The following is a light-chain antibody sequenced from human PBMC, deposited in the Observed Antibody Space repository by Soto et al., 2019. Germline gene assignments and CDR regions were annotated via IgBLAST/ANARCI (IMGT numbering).Light chain of an antibody. CDR3: LRYGDSPPAYT. J-gene: IGKJ2*01. Sequence: EIVLTQSPGTVSLSPGERATHSCRASQSVSSGNLAWYRQKPGQAPSLLIFGASNRATGSPDRFSGSGSGTDFTLTISRLEPEDCAVYYCLRYGDSPPAYTFGQGTKLEIK. V-gene: IGKV3-20*01. CDR1: QSVSSGN. CDR2: GAS.